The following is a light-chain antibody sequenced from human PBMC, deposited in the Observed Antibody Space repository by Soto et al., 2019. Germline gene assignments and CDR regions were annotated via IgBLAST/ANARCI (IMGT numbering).Light chain of an antibody. CDR1: QSVSYY. CDR3: QQYNNWPPTWT. J-gene: IGKJ1*01. CDR2: GAS. Sequence: EIVLTQSPGTLSLSPGERATLSCRASQSVSYYLAWYQQKPGQAPRLLIYGASTRATGFPARFSGSGSGTEFTLTISSLQSEDFAVYYCQQYNNWPPTWTFGQGTKVDIK. V-gene: IGKV3-15*01.